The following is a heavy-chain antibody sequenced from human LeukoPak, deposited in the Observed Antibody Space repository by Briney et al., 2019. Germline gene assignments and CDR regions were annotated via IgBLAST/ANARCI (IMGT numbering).Heavy chain of an antibody. CDR3: ARVPPGYCSGGSCYGVDY. V-gene: IGHV3-21*01. Sequence: AGSLRLSCAASGFTFSSCGMHWVRQAPGKGLDWVSSISGISTYIYYADSVKGRFTISRDNAKNSLSLQMNSLRDEDTAVYYCARVPPGYCSGGSCYGVDYWGQRTPVTVSS. CDR2: ISGISTYI. D-gene: IGHD2-15*01. CDR1: GFTFSSCG. J-gene: IGHJ4*02.